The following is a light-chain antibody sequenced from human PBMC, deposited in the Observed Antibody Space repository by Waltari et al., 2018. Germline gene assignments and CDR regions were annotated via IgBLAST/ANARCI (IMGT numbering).Light chain of an antibody. CDR1: SSNIGAGSD. Sequence: QSVLTQPPSVSGAPGPRVTISCTGSSSNIGAGSDVPWYQQLPGTAPKLLIYGNSNRPSGVPDRFSGSKSGTSASLAITGLQAEDEADYYCQSYDSSLSGYVVFGGGTKLTVL. V-gene: IGLV1-40*01. CDR2: GNS. J-gene: IGLJ2*01. CDR3: QSYDSSLSGYVV.